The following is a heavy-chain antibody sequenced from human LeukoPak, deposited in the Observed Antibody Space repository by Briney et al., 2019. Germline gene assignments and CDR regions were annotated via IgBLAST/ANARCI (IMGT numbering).Heavy chain of an antibody. CDR3: AREGGGYYDSSGYVGY. V-gene: IGHV4-30-4*08. D-gene: IGHD3-22*01. CDR1: GGSFSGYY. J-gene: IGHJ4*02. CDR2: IYYSGST. Sequence: SETLSLTCAVYGGSFSGYYWSWIRQPPGKGLEWIGYIYYSGSTYYNPSLKSRVTISVDTSKNQFSLKLSSVTAADTAVYYCAREGGGYYDSSGYVGYWGQGTLVTVSS.